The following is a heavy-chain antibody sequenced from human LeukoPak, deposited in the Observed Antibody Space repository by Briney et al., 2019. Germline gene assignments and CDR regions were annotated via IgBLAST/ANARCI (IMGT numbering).Heavy chain of an antibody. D-gene: IGHD3-22*01. CDR3: AKGEASTGYYYDY. CDR2: ISGSGGIT. Sequence: GGSLRPSCAASAFTFSSYAMSWARQPPGGGIEWVSAISGSGGITYYADSVKGRFTISRDNSKNTLYLQMNSLRAEDTAVYYCAKGEASTGYYYDYWGQGTLVTVSS. CDR1: AFTFSSYA. J-gene: IGHJ4*02. V-gene: IGHV3-23*01.